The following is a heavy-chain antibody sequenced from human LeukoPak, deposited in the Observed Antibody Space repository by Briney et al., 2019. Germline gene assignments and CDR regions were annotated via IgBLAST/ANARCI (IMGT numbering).Heavy chain of an antibody. J-gene: IGHJ5*02. CDR2: IYYSGST. Sequence: SETLSLTCTVSGGSISSSSYYWGWIRQPPGKGLEWIGSIYYSGSTYYNPSLKSRVTISVDTSKNQFSLKLSSVTAADTAVYYCARDQRYAAGTEWFDPWGQGTLVTVSS. CDR1: GGSISSSSYY. CDR3: ARDQRYAAGTEWFDP. D-gene: IGHD6-13*01. V-gene: IGHV4-39*07.